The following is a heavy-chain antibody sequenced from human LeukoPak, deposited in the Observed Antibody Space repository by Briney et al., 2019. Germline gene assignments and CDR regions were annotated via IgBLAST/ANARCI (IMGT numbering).Heavy chain of an antibody. Sequence: GGSLRLSCAASGFTFSSYSMNWVRQAPGKGLEWVSSISSSSSYIYYADSVKGRFTISRDNAKNSLYLQMNSLRAEDTAVYYCARGEGPPPAPYQLPPGGYYMDVGGKGTTVTVS. CDR2: ISSSSSYI. J-gene: IGHJ6*03. D-gene: IGHD2-2*01. CDR3: ARGEGPPPAPYQLPPGGYYMDV. CDR1: GFTFSSYS. V-gene: IGHV3-21*01.